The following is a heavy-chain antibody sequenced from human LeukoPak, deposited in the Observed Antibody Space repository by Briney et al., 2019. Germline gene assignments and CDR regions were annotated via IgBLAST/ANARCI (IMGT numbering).Heavy chain of an antibody. D-gene: IGHD2/OR15-2a*01. V-gene: IGHV3-48*02. CDR3: ARVQGVCNSTTCFVGNADV. CDR1: GFMFRDYS. CDR2: ISSRGSTI. Sequence: PGGSLRLSCVGSGFMFRDYSMNWVRQSPGKGLEWVSYISSRGSTIFYADFVKGRLTVARDNAKNSLFLQMNGLRDEDTAMYYCARVQGVCNSTTCFVGNADVWGKGTTVIVSS. J-gene: IGHJ6*04.